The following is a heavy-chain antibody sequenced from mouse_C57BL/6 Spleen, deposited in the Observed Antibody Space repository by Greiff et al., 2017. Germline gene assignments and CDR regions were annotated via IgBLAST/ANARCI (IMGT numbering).Heavy chain of an antibody. CDR3: ARSGSSFPSFAY. V-gene: IGHV1-69*01. Sequence: VQLQQPGAELVMPGASVKLSCKASGYTFTSYWMHWVKQRPGQGLEWIGEIDPSDSYTNYNQKFKGKSTLTVDKSSSTAYMQLSSLTSEDSAVYYCARSGSSFPSFAYWGQGTLVTVSA. CDR1: GYTFTSYW. J-gene: IGHJ3*01. CDR2: IDPSDSYT. D-gene: IGHD1-1*01.